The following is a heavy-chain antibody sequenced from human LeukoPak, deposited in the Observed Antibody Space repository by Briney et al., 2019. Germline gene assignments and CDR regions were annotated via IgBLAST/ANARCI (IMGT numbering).Heavy chain of an antibody. CDR1: GFTFSSYG. CDR3: ARDTRPPFIAAAGTYYYYGMDV. Sequence: GGSLRLSCAASGFTFSSYGMHWVRQAPGKGLEWVAVIWYDGSNKYYADSVKGRFTISRDNSKNTLYLQMNSLRAEDTAVYYCARDTRPPFIAAAGTYYYYGMDVWGKGTTVTVSS. D-gene: IGHD6-13*01. CDR2: IWYDGSNK. V-gene: IGHV3-33*01. J-gene: IGHJ6*04.